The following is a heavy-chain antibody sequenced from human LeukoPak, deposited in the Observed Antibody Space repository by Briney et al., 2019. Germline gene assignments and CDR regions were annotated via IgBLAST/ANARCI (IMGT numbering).Heavy chain of an antibody. D-gene: IGHD2-2*01. CDR2: IIPIFGTA. V-gene: IGHV1-69*05. Sequence: GASVKVSCKASGGTFSSYAISWVRQAPGQGLEWMGGIIPIFGTANYAQKFQGRVTITTDESTSTAYMELSSLRSEDTAVYYCARGRDIVVVPAAIGGTPFDYWGQGTLVTVSS. CDR3: ARGRDIVVVPAAIGGTPFDY. CDR1: GGTFSSYA. J-gene: IGHJ4*02.